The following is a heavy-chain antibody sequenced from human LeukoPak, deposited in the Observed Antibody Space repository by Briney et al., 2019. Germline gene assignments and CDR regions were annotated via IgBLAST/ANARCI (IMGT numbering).Heavy chain of an antibody. CDR1: GGSISSHY. CDR2: ISYSGST. D-gene: IGHD3-3*01. J-gene: IGHJ5*02. Sequence: SETLSLTCTVSGGSISSHYWSWIRQPPGKGLEWIGYISYSGSTNYNPSLKSRVTISVDTSKNQFSLKLSSVTAADTAVYYCARLDFWSGRSFDPWGQGTLVTVSS. V-gene: IGHV4-59*11. CDR3: ARLDFWSGRSFDP.